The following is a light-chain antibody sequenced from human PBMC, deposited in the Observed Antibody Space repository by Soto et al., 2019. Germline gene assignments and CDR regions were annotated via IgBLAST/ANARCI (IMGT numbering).Light chain of an antibody. CDR2: DAS. J-gene: IGKJ1*01. CDR1: QSVSSW. Sequence: DIQMTQSPSTLSAFVGDRVTITCRASQSVSSWLAWYQQKPGSAPKLLIYDASSLESGVPSRFSGSGSGTKVTLTISSLQPDDFATYYCQQYISFSKTFGQGTKVEIK. CDR3: QQYISFSKT. V-gene: IGKV1-5*01.